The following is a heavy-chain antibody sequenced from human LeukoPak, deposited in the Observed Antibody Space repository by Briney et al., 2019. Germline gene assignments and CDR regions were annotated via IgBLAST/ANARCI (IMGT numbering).Heavy chain of an antibody. Sequence: SETLSLTCAVSGGSVSSGGYSLTWIRQPPGKGLEWIGYIYHSGSTYSNPSLKSRVTMSVDRSKNQFSLKLNSVTAADTAVYYCARAPTNWGDGDWFDPWGQGTLVTVSS. CDR3: ARAPTNWGDGDWFDP. CDR1: GGSVSSGGYS. J-gene: IGHJ5*02. V-gene: IGHV4-30-2*01. D-gene: IGHD7-27*01. CDR2: IYHSGST.